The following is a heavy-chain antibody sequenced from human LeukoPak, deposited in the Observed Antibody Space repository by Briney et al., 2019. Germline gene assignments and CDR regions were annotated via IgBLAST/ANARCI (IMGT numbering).Heavy chain of an antibody. V-gene: IGHV1-46*01. CDR1: GYTFTSYY. J-gene: IGHJ3*02. CDR3: ARGAAYYYDSSGYYYDAFDI. CDR2: INPSGGST. D-gene: IGHD3-22*01. Sequence: ASVKVSCKASGYTFTSYYMHWVRQAPGQGLEWMGIINPSGGSTSYAQKFQGRVTMTRDMSTSTVYMELSSLRSEDTAVYYCARGAAYYYDSSGYYYDAFDIWGQGTMVTVSS.